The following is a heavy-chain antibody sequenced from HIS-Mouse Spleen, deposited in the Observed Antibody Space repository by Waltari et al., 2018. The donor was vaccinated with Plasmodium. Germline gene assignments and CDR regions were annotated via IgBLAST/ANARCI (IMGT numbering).Heavy chain of an antibody. CDR2: IYYSGRT. Sequence: QVQLQESGPGLVKPSQTLSLTCTVSGGSISSGGYYWSWIRQHPGKGLEWIGYIYYSGRTYYNPSLKGRVTISVDTAKNQVSLKLSSVTAADTAVYYCARSIAATVTFYFDYWGQGTLVTVSS. CDR1: GGSISSGGYY. J-gene: IGHJ4*02. D-gene: IGHD6-13*01. V-gene: IGHV4-31*03. CDR3: ARSIAATVTFYFDY.